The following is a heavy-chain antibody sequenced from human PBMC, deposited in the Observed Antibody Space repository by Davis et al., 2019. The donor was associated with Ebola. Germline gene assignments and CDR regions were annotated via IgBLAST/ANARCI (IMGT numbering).Heavy chain of an antibody. CDR1: GYTFTNYY. Sequence: ASVKVSCKASGYTFTNYYMHWVRQAPGQGLEWMGMINPNDGRTSYAQKFQGRVTVTRDTSTTTVYMDLSSLRSEDTALYYCTTPGGQVSGYDVFDIWGQGTMVTVSS. J-gene: IGHJ3*02. CDR2: INPNDGRT. D-gene: IGHD6-25*01. V-gene: IGHV1-46*03. CDR3: TTPGGQVSGYDVFDI.